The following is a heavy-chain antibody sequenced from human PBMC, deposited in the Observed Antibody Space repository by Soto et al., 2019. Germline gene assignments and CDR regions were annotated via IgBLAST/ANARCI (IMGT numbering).Heavy chain of an antibody. CDR1: GFTFSSYG. V-gene: IGHV3-33*01. CDR3: ARVRGNDAFAI. CDR2: IWYDGSNK. D-gene: IGHD3-16*01. J-gene: IGHJ3*02. Sequence: ESGGGVVQPGRSLRLSCAASGFTFSSYGMHWVRQAPGKGLEWVAVIWYDGSNKYYADSVKGRFTISRDNSKNTLYLQMNSLRAEDTAVYYCARVRGNDAFAIWGQGTMVTVSS.